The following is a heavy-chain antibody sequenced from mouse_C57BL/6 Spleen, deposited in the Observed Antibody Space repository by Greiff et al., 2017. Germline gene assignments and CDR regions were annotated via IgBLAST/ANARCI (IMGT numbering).Heavy chain of an antibody. CDR3: AIKSYYDYDWFAH. J-gene: IGHJ3*01. CDR1: GYTFTSYW. CDR2: IHPSDSDT. Sequence: QIQLQQPGAELVKPGASVKVSCKASGYTFTSYWMHWVKQRPGQGLEWIGRIHPSDSDTNYNQKFKGKATLTVDKSSSTAYMQLSSLTSEDSAVYYCAIKSYYDYDWFAHWGQGTLVTVSA. V-gene: IGHV1-74*01. D-gene: IGHD2-4*01.